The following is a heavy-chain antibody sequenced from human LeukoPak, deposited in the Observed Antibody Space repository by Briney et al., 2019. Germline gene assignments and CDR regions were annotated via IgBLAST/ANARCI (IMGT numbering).Heavy chain of an antibody. D-gene: IGHD3-10*01. CDR2: ISSNSNYI. CDR3: TRDLSARFPGGFDY. V-gene: IGHV3-21*06. CDR1: GFTFSSYA. J-gene: IGHJ4*02. Sequence: PGGSLRLSCAASGFTFSSYAMSWVRQAPGKGLEWVSTISSNSNYIYYADSVKGRFAISRDNARDSVSLQMDSLRAEDTAVYFCTRDLSARFPGGFDYWGQGILVTVSS.